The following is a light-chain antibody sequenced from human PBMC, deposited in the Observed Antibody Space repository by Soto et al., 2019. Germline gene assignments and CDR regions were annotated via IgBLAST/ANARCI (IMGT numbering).Light chain of an antibody. CDR1: SSDVGSYNR. CDR3: SSYTSSSTYV. V-gene: IGLV2-18*02. J-gene: IGLJ1*01. CDR2: EVS. Sequence: QSALTQPPSVSGSPGQSVTISCTGTSSDVGSYNRVSWYQQPPGTAPKLMIYEVSNRPSGVPDRFSGSKSGNTASLTISELQAEDEADYYCSSYTSSSTYVFVTGTKSPS.